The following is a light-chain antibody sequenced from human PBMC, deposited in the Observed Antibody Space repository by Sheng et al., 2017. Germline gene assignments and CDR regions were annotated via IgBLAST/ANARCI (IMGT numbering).Light chain of an antibody. J-gene: IGKJ2*01. CDR3: QQRNNWPPYT. CDR1: QSVSSN. V-gene: IGKV3-11*01. CDR2: DAS. Sequence: EIVMTQSPATLSLSPGERATLSCRASQSVSSNVAWYQQKPGQAPRLLIYDASNRATGIPDRFSGSGSGTDFTLTISSLEPEDFAVYYCQQRNNWPPYTFGQGTKLEI.